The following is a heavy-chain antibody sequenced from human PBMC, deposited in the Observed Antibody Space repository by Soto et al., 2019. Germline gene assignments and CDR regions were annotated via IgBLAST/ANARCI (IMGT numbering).Heavy chain of an antibody. CDR2: MNPNSGNT. Sequence: ASVKVSCKASGYTFTSYDINWVRQATGQGLEWMGWMNPNSGNTGYAQKFQGRVTMTRNTSISTAYMELSSLRSEDTAVYYCAGGGGMTIFGVTVRLDNDAFDIWGQGTMVTVSS. D-gene: IGHD3-3*01. CDR1: GYTFTSYD. J-gene: IGHJ3*02. CDR3: AGGGGMTIFGVTVRLDNDAFDI. V-gene: IGHV1-8*01.